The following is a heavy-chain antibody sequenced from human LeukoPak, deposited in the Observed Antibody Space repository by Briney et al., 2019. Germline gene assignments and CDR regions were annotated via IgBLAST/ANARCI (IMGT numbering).Heavy chain of an antibody. J-gene: IGHJ3*02. CDR2: IYSDGSGT. Sequence: QPGGSLRLSCAAPGFTFSSYWMHWVRQAPGKGLVWVSRIYSDGSGTTYAESVKGRFTISRDNAKNTLFLQMNSLTAEDTAVYYCATDRGHAFDIWGQGTMVTVS. D-gene: IGHD3-10*01. CDR1: GFTFSSYW. V-gene: IGHV3-74*01. CDR3: ATDRGHAFDI.